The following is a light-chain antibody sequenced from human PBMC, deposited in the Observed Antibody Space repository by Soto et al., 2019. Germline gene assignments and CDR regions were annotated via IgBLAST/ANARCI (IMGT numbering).Light chain of an antibody. CDR1: SSDVGGYNY. J-gene: IGLJ1*01. Sequence: QSVLTQPASVSGSPGQSITISCTGTSSDVGGYNYVSWYQHHPGKAPKLMIYDVSNRPSGVSNRFSGSKSGNTASLTFSGLQPEDEADYDCCSYTTSNTRQIVFGTGTNVTVL. CDR2: DVS. V-gene: IGLV2-14*03. CDR3: CSYTTSNTRQIV.